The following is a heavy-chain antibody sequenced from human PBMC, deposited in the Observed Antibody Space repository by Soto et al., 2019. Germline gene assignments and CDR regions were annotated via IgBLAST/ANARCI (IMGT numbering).Heavy chain of an antibody. CDR1: GFPFDTFA. V-gene: IGHV3-23*01. D-gene: IGHD5-18*01. J-gene: IGHJ4*02. CDR3: ARLDGYNYVTYCSDY. CDR2: MRGSDGRQ. Sequence: EVQLLESGGGLVQPGGSLRLSCAASGFPFDTFAMNWVRQAPGKGLEWVSSMRGSDGRQYYADSVKGRVTISRDNSKSTWYLQMNRLGAEDTAVYYCARLDGYNYVTYCSDYWGQGTLVTVSS.